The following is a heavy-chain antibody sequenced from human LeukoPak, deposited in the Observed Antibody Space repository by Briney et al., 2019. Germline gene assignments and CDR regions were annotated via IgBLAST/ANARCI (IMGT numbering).Heavy chain of an antibody. D-gene: IGHD1-26*01. J-gene: IGHJ4*02. CDR3: ARDLVIGGRSGPFFDY. Sequence: SETLSLTCTVSGGSISSGGYYWSWIRQHPGKGLEWIGYIYYSGSTYYNPSLKSRVTISVDTSKNQFSLKLSSVTAADTAVYYCARDLVIGGRSGPFFDYWGQGTLVTVSS. CDR1: GGSISSGGYY. V-gene: IGHV4-31*03. CDR2: IYYSGST.